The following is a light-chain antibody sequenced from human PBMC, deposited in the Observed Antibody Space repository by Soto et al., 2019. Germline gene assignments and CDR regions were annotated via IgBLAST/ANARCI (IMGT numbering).Light chain of an antibody. Sequence: QSVLTQPPSASGTPGQRVVISCSGGSSDIGSNPVNWYLHLPGAAPKLLIYRDNQRPSGVPDRFSGSKSGTSASLTISGLQSEDEADYFCSAWDDNIYGPVFGGGTKVTVL. CDR3: SAWDDNIYGPV. V-gene: IGLV1-44*01. J-gene: IGLJ2*01. CDR1: SSDIGSNP. CDR2: RDN.